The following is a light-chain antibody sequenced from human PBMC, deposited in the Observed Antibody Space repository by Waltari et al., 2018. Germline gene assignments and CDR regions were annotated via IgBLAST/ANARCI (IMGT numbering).Light chain of an antibody. CDR1: KLGEKF. J-gene: IGLJ2*01. V-gene: IGLV3-1*01. Sequence: SAELTQPPSVSVSPGQTATITCSGHKLGEKFASWYQQKPGQSPVLVIYQATKRPSGIPERFSGSNSGNTATLTISGTQAMDEADYYCQAWDTSTPVIFGGGTKLTVL. CDR2: QAT. CDR3: QAWDTSTPVI.